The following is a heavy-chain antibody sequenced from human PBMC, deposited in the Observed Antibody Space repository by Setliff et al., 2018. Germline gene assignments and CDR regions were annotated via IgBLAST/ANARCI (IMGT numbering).Heavy chain of an antibody. CDR2: ISPYSGNT. J-gene: IGHJ4*02. Sequence: ASVKVSCKASGYTFTDFGINWVRQAPGQGLEWVGWISPYSGNTYSAQRFQGRVTLTTDTSTSTAYMELKDLTSDDTALYYCARINFYVSSGFYYASDYWGQGTLVTVSS. CDR3: ARINFYVSSGFYYASDY. CDR1: GYTFTDFG. D-gene: IGHD3-22*01. V-gene: IGHV1-18*04.